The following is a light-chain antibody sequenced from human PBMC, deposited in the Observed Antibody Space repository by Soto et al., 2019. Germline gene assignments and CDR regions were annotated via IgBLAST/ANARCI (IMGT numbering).Light chain of an antibody. V-gene: IGKV3-11*01. CDR3: QQRTYGLT. CDR2: DAS. J-gene: IGKJ4*01. CDR1: QTVRSRY. Sequence: EIVLTQSPATLSLSPGERATLSCRASQTVRSRYLAWYQQKPGQAPRLLIYDASNRATGIPARFSGSGSGTDFTLTISTLEPEDFAVYYCQQRTYGLTFGGGTKVEIK.